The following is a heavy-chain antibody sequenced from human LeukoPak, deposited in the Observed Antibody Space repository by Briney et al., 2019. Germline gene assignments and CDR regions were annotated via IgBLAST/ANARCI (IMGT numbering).Heavy chain of an antibody. CDR2: IRCDGSNK. D-gene: IGHD6-13*01. CDR3: ARLYSSSWYFDS. CDR1: GFTFSSYG. Sequence: GGSLRLSCAASGFTFSSYGMHWVRQAPGKGLEWVAFIRCDGSNKYYADSVKGRFTISRDNSKNTLYLQMNSLRAEDTAVYYCARLYSSSWYFDSWGQGTLVTVSS. J-gene: IGHJ4*02. V-gene: IGHV3-30*02.